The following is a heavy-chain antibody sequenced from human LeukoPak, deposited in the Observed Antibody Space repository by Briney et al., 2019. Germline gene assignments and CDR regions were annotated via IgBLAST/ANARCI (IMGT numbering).Heavy chain of an antibody. Sequence: SETLSLTCTVSGGSISSSSYYWGWIRQPPGKGLEWIGSIYYSGSTYYNPSLKRRVTISVAPPKNQFSLKLSSVTAADTAVYYCARQGAGEVVVVPAAMLNFDYWGQGTLVTVSS. V-gene: IGHV4-39*01. J-gene: IGHJ4*02. CDR3: ARQGAGEVVVVPAAMLNFDY. D-gene: IGHD2-2*01. CDR2: IYYSGST. CDR1: GGSISSSSYY.